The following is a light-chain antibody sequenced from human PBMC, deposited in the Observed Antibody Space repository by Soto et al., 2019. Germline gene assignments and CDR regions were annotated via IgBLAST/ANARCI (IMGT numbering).Light chain of an antibody. CDR2: EGS. Sequence: QSVLTQPASVSGSPGQSITISCTGTSSDVGSYNLVSWYQQHPGKAPKLMIYEGSKRPSGVSNRFSGSKSGNTASLTISGLQADDEADYYCCSYAGSSTYVLGTGTKVTVL. J-gene: IGLJ1*01. CDR3: CSYAGSSTYV. CDR1: SSDVGSYNL. V-gene: IGLV2-23*01.